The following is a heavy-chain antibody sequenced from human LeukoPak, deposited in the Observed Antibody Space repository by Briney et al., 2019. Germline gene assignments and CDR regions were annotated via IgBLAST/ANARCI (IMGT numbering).Heavy chain of an antibody. CDR1: RFTFSKFW. CDR2: IKKDGSEK. CDR3: AKDHVRAWFSGSHENWA. V-gene: IGHV3-7*03. J-gene: IGHJ5*02. D-gene: IGHD1-26*01. Sequence: GGSLRLSCVASRFTFSKFWMSWVRQAPGKGLEWVANIKKDGSEKYYVDSVKGRFTISRDNSKNTVCLQMNSLRAEDTAVYYCAKDHVRAWFSGSHENWAWGQGTLVTVSS.